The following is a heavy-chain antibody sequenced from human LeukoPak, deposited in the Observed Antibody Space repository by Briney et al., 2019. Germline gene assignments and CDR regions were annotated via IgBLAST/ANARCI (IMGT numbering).Heavy chain of an antibody. CDR1: GFTFRANW. J-gene: IGHJ6*03. D-gene: IGHD2-15*01. CDR3: AREGGYCSSGSCFMDV. Sequence: PGGSLRLSCAASGFTFRANWMTWVRQAPGKGLEWGANIKQDGSEKQYVDSVRGRITVSRDNAKNSLYLQMNRLRVEDTAVYFCAREGGYCSSGSCFMDVWGKRTTVIVSS. CDR2: IKQDGSEK. V-gene: IGHV3-7*01.